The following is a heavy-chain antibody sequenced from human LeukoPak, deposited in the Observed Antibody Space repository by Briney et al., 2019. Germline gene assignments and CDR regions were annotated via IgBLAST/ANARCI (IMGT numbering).Heavy chain of an antibody. CDR1: GFTFSAYA. CDR2: ITGSGGAT. Sequence: PGGSLRLSCAASGFTFSAYAMTWVRQAPGRGLEWVSAITGSGGATYYVDSVNGRFTISRDNSKNTLYLQMNSLRAEDTAVYYCAKDRPYGSGAFDIWGQGTMVTVSS. V-gene: IGHV3-23*01. J-gene: IGHJ3*02. D-gene: IGHD3-3*01. CDR3: AKDRPYGSGAFDI.